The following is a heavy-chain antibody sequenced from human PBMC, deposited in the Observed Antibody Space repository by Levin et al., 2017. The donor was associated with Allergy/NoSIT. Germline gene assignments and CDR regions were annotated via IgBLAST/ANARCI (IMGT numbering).Heavy chain of an antibody. V-gene: IGHV3-23*01. J-gene: IGHJ4*02. CDR1: GFTFSSYA. Sequence: QLGESLKISCAASGFTFSSYAMSWVRQAPGKGLEWVSTISRSGGSTSYADSVKGRFTISRDNSKNTLYLQMNSLRAEDTAVYYCARDLVGSGSRLFDYWGQGTLVTVSS. CDR2: ISRSGGST. D-gene: IGHD3-10*01. CDR3: ARDLVGSGSRLFDY.